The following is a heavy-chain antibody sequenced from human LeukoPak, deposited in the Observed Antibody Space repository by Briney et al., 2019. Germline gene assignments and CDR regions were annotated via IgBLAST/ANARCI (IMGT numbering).Heavy chain of an antibody. CDR1: GYTLTELS. CDR2: FDPEDGET. Sequence: ASVKVSCKVSGYTLTELSMHWVRQAPGKGLEWMGGFDPEDGETIYAQKFQGRVTMTEDTSTDTAYMELSSLRSEDTAVYYCVTGPPNWNYTHYYYYGMDVWGQGTTVTVSS. V-gene: IGHV1-24*01. D-gene: IGHD1-7*01. J-gene: IGHJ6*02. CDR3: VTGPPNWNYTHYYYYGMDV.